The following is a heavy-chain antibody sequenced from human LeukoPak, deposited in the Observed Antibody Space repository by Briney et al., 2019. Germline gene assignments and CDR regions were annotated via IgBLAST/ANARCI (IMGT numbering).Heavy chain of an antibody. Sequence: PGGSLRLSCPASGFTFSSYAMSWVRQAPGKGLEWVSAISGSGGSTYYADSVQGRFTISRDNSKNTLYLQMNSLRAEDTAVYYCAKVGDWSGYPNLDYWGQGTLVTVSS. J-gene: IGHJ4*02. D-gene: IGHD3-3*01. V-gene: IGHV3-23*01. CDR3: AKVGDWSGYPNLDY. CDR1: GFTFSSYA. CDR2: ISGSGGST.